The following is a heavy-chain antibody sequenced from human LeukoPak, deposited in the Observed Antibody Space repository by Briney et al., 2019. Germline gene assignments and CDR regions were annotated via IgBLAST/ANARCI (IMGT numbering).Heavy chain of an antibody. D-gene: IGHD4-17*01. CDR2: ISDYNGKI. Sequence: ASVKVSCKASGYMFTNYGISWVRQAPGQGLEWMGWISDYNGKINYAQKLQGRVTMTTDTSTSIAYMELRSLKSDDTAVYYCARDGPDYGDYVNFDYWGQGTLVTVSS. CDR3: ARDGPDYGDYVNFDY. J-gene: IGHJ4*02. V-gene: IGHV1-18*04. CDR1: GYMFTNYG.